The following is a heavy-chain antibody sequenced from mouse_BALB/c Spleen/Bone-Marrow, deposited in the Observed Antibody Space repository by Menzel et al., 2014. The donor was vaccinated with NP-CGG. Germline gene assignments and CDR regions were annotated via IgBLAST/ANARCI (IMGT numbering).Heavy chain of an antibody. CDR3: ASTAGTQYDYFTY. Sequence: QVQLKQSGPELVRPGVSVKISCKGFGYTFTGYAIHWVKQSHAKTLEWIGVISSYSGNTNYNQKFKGRATMTVDKSSSTAYKDLARLTSEDSAIYYCASTAGTQYDYFTYWGQGTTLTVTP. D-gene: IGHD1-2*01. V-gene: IGHV1-67*01. J-gene: IGHJ2*01. CDR1: GYTFTGYA. CDR2: ISSYSGNT.